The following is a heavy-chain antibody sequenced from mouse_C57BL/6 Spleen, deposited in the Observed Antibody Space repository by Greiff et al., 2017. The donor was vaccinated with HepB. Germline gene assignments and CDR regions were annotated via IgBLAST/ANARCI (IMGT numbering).Heavy chain of an antibody. J-gene: IGHJ3*01. CDR1: GYTFTDYE. Sequence: VKLVESGAELVRPGASVTLSCKASGYTFTDYEMHWVKQTPVHGLEWIGAIDPETGGTAYNQKFKGKAILTADKSSSTAYMELRSLTSEDSAVYYCTKGGDYSAWFAYWGQGTLVTVSA. CDR3: TKGGDYSAWFAY. D-gene: IGHD2-4*01. V-gene: IGHV1-15*01. CDR2: IDPETGGT.